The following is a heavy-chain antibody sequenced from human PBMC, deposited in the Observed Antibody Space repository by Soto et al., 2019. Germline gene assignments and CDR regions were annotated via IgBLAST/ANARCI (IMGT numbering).Heavy chain of an antibody. J-gene: IGHJ4*01. CDR2: ICASGTT. D-gene: IGHD4-17*01. Sequence: QVRLQESGTGLVKPSETLSLTCTVSGASVRTYYWCWIRQPAGKGLECLGRICASGTTTYNPSLRNRDTMSADTSKNQFSLNLSSVTAADTAVYYCARESRSALATVEYWGHGPLVTVSS. V-gene: IGHV4-4*07. CDR3: ARESRSALATVEY. CDR1: GASVRTYY.